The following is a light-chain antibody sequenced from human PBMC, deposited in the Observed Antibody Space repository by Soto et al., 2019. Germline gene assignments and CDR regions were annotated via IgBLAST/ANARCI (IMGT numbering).Light chain of an antibody. CDR2: DAS. V-gene: IGKV3-20*01. Sequence: EIVLTQSPGTLSLSPGERATLSCRASQSVSSSYLAWYQQKPGQAPRLLIYDASSMATGIPDRFSGSGSGTDFPLTISRLEPEDFAVYYCQQYGSAPQTFGQGTKVEIK. CDR1: QSVSSSY. J-gene: IGKJ1*01. CDR3: QQYGSAPQT.